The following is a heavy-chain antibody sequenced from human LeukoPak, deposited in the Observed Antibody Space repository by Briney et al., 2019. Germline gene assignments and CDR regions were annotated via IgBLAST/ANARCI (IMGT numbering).Heavy chain of an antibody. V-gene: IGHV3-30*02. J-gene: IGHJ4*02. CDR1: GITFRSSS. CDR3: AQPDF. CDR2: IRFDGSTK. Sequence: GGPLRLSCVASGITFRSSSMHWVRQAPGKGLEWLAFIRFDGSTKYYADSVKGRFTVSRDNSKSTLYLQMNSLRAEDTAVYYCAQPDFWGQGTLVTVPS.